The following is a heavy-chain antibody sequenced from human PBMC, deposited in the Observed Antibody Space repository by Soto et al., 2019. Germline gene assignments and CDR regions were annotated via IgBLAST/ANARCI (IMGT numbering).Heavy chain of an antibody. V-gene: IGHV4-59*01. CDR2: IYYSGST. D-gene: IGHD1-7*01. CDR1: GGSISSYY. CDR3: AREGLTGTIGLYYYYGMDV. J-gene: IGHJ6*02. Sequence: QVQLQESGPGLVKPSETLSLTCTVSGGSISSYYWSWIRQPPGKGLEWIGYIYYSGSTNYNPSLKSRVTLSVDTSTNQCSLKLSSVTAADTAVYYCAREGLTGTIGLYYYYGMDVWGQGTTVTVSS.